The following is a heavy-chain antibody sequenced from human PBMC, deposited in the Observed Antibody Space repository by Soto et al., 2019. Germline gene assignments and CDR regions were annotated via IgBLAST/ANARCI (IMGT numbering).Heavy chain of an antibody. CDR1: GYTFTSYG. Sequence: QVQLVQSGAEVKKPGASVKVSCKASGYTFTSYGISWVRQAPGQGLEWMGWISAYNGNTNYAHKLQGRVTMTTDTATSTAYMELRSLRSDDTAVYYCARNRFGYGDYPWYFDLWGRGTLVTVSS. J-gene: IGHJ2*01. CDR3: ARNRFGYGDYPWYFDL. CDR2: ISAYNGNT. V-gene: IGHV1-18*01. D-gene: IGHD4-17*01.